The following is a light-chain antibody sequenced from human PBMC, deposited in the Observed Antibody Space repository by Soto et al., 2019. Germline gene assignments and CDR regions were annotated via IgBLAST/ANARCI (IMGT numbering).Light chain of an antibody. Sequence: EIVLTQSPGTLSLSPGERATLSCKTSQTISSGFLAWYQQKPGQAPRLLIYGASSRATGIPDRFSGSGSGTDFTLTISRLEPEDSAVYYCQQYNNWPLTFGGGTKVEIK. V-gene: IGKV3-20*01. J-gene: IGKJ4*01. CDR3: QQYNNWPLT. CDR2: GAS. CDR1: QTISSGF.